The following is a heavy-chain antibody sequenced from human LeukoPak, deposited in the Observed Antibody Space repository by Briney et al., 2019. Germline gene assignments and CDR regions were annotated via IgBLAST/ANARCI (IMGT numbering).Heavy chain of an antibody. V-gene: IGHV1-2*02. Sequence: ASVKVSCKAFGHTFSDYYLHWVRQAPGQGLEWMGWINPNPGDTNSTQKFQGRVTMTRGTSSSLSYMELRSLTVDDTAVYYCARIVLPGRPKTSYESWGQGTLVTVSS. J-gene: IGHJ4*02. CDR2: INPNPGDT. CDR1: GHTFSDYY. D-gene: IGHD2-21*01. CDR3: ARIVLPGRPKTSYES.